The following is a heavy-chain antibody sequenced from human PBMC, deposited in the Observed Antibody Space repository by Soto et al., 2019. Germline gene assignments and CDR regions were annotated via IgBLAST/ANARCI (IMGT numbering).Heavy chain of an antibody. Sequence: EVQLVESGGGLVQPGGSLRLSCAASGFTFSSYAMHWVRQAPGKGLEWVSYISTSSNTIYYADSVKGRFTISRDNAKISLYLQMNSLRAEDTAVYYCARGNEIWFDPWGQGTLVTVSS. D-gene: IGHD1-1*01. CDR2: ISTSSNTI. V-gene: IGHV3-48*01. CDR3: ARGNEIWFDP. J-gene: IGHJ5*02. CDR1: GFTFSSYA.